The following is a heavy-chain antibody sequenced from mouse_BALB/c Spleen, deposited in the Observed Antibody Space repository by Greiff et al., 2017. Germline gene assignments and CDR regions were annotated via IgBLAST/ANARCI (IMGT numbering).Heavy chain of an antibody. D-gene: IGHD1-1*01. Sequence: VQLQQSAAELARPGASVKMSCKASGYTFTSYTMHWVKQRPGQGLEWIGYINPSSGYTEYNQKFKDKTTLTADKSSSTAYMQLSSLTSEDSAVYYCARRYYYGSRAMDYWGQGTSVTVSS. CDR2: INPSSGYT. J-gene: IGHJ4*01. V-gene: IGHV1-4*02. CDR1: GYTFTSYT. CDR3: ARRYYYGSRAMDY.